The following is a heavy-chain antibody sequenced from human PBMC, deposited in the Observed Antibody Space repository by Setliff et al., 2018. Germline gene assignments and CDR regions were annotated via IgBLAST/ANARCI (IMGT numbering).Heavy chain of an antibody. J-gene: IGHJ6*03. V-gene: IGHV1-69*05. CDR2: TIPIFGTT. CDR1: GGTFSDYG. Sequence: GASVKVSCKASGGTFSDYGISWVRQAPGQGLEWMGGTIPIFGTTDYAQEFQGRVTIITDESTSTAYMELSSLRFEDTAVYYCAREGVDTRSSTDYRYYMDVWGKGTTVTVSS. CDR3: AREGVDTRSSTDYRYYMDV. D-gene: IGHD5-18*01.